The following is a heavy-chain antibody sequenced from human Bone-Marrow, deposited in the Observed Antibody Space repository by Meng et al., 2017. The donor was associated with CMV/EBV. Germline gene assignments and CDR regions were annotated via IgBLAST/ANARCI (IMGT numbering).Heavy chain of an antibody. CDR3: ARDPGGYCSSTSCPDY. V-gene: IGHV3-48*04. D-gene: IGHD2-2*01. J-gene: IGHJ4*02. CDR2: ISSSSSTI. Sequence: GGSLRLSCAASGFTFSSYSMNWVRQAPGKGLEWVSYISSSSSTIYYADSVKGRFTISRDNAKNSLYLQMNSLRAEDTAVYYCARDPGGYCSSTSCPDYWGQGTRVTVSS. CDR1: GFTFSSYS.